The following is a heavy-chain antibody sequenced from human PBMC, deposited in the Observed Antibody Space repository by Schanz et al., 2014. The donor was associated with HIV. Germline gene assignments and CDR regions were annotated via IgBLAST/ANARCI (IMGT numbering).Heavy chain of an antibody. CDR1: GFTLSGYS. V-gene: IGHV3-21*02. Sequence: EVQLMESGGRLVKPGESLILSCVTSGFTLSGYSMNWVRQAPGKGLEWVSYISDTGTTTYYADSVNGRFTISRDNAKNSMFLQMNSLRGEDTAVYYCAREKDLGYSSTLGFWGQGTLVTVS. D-gene: IGHD6-13*01. CDR2: ISDTGTTT. J-gene: IGHJ4*02. CDR3: AREKDLGYSSTLGF.